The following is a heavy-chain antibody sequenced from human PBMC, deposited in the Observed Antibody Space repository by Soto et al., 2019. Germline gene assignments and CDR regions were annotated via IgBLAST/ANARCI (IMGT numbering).Heavy chain of an antibody. V-gene: IGHV1-3*01. CDR3: ARIGRTLSEARRDYFYVHLHV. D-gene: IGHD6-6*01. J-gene: IGHJ6*02. Sequence: QVHLVQSGAEMEKPGASVKVSCKASGYSFTTFAIHWVRKDPGQGLEWLGWINAGNGNTKSSQKFHGSVTLTSDPSATADYMELSSLTSEDTSVYFCARIGRTLSEARRDYFYVHLHVWGQWTVVTVS. CDR1: GYSFTTFA. CDR2: INAGNGNT.